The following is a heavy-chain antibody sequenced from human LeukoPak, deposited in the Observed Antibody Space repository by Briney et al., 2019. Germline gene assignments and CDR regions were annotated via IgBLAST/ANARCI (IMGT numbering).Heavy chain of an antibody. D-gene: IGHD3-16*01. CDR3: ARVLRLMASQYYFDY. J-gene: IGHJ4*02. V-gene: IGHV4-59*01. CDR1: GGSINTYY. Sequence: SETLSLTCTVSGGSINTYYWSWIRQPPGKGLEWIGYIYYSGTTSYNPSLKTRVTISIDTSKNQFSLKLSSVTAADTAVYYCARVLRLMASQYYFDYWGQGTLVTVSS. CDR2: IYYSGTT.